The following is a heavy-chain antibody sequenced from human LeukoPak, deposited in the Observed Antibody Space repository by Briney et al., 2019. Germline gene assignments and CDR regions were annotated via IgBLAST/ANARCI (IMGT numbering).Heavy chain of an antibody. CDR3: VKGVTRMGNYYYGMDV. CDR1: GFTFSSYA. CDR2: ISSNGGST. J-gene: IGHJ6*02. Sequence: TGGSLRLSCSASGFTFSSYAMHWVRQAPGKGLEYVSAISSNGGSTYYADSVKGRFTISRDNSKNTLYLQMSSLRAEDTAVYYCVKGVTRMGNYYYGMDVWGQGTTVTVSS. D-gene: IGHD2-21*02. V-gene: IGHV3-64D*09.